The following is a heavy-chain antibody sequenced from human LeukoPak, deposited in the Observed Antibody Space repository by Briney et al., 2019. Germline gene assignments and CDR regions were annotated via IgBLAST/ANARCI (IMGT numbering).Heavy chain of an antibody. V-gene: IGHV4-61*02. J-gene: IGHJ4*02. CDR3: ARRRNLDTTEPFDY. Sequence: PSQTLSLTCTVSGGSISSGSYYWSGIRQPAGKGLEWIGRIYTSGSTNYNPSLKSRVTISVDTSKNQFSLKLSSVTAADTAVYYCARRRNLDTTEPFDYWGQGTLVTVSS. CDR2: IYTSGST. D-gene: IGHD1-14*01. CDR1: GGSISSGSYY.